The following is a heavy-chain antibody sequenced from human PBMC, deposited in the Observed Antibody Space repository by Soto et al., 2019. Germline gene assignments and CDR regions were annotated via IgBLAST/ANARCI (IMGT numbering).Heavy chain of an antibody. D-gene: IGHD3-22*01. CDR1: GFIFSSYD. CDR3: ARAIGPTLFDY. V-gene: IGHV3-13*04. J-gene: IGHJ4*02. CDR2: IGTTGDT. Sequence: GGSLRLSCVASGFIFSSYDMHWVRQGPGKGLEWVSAIGTTGDTNYAGSVKGRFTISRENAKNSLYLQMNSLRAGDTAIYFCARAIGPTLFDYWGQGARVTVSS.